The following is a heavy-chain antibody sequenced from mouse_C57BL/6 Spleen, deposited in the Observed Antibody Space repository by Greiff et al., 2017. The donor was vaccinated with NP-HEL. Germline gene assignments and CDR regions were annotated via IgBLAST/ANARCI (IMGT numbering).Heavy chain of an antibody. Sequence: VKLMESGPELVKPGASVKISCKASGYSFTSYYIHWVKQRPGQGLEWIGWIYPGSGNTKYNEKFKGKATLTADTSSSTAYMQLSSLTSEDSAVYYCARIGTFLSFDYWGQGTTLTVSS. D-gene: IGHD4-1*01. CDR1: GYSFTSYY. CDR3: ARIGTFLSFDY. V-gene: IGHV1-66*01. J-gene: IGHJ2*01. CDR2: IYPGSGNT.